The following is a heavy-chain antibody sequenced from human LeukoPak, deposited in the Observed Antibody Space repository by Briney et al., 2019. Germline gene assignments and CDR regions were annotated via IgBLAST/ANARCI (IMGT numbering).Heavy chain of an antibody. CDR3: AREYSSSWYVDY. CDR1: GFTFSSYA. J-gene: IGHJ4*02. V-gene: IGHV3-30-3*01. CDR2: ISYDGSNK. Sequence: GGSLRLSCAASGFTFSSYAMHWVRQAPGKGLEWVAVISYDGSNKYYADSVKGRFTISRDNSKNTLYLQMNSLRAEDTAVYYCAREYSSSWYVDYWGQGTLVTVSS. D-gene: IGHD6-13*01.